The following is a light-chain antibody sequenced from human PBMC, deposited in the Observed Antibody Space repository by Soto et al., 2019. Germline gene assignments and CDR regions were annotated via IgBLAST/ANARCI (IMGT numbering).Light chain of an antibody. CDR2: DAS. Sequence: ALTQSPGTLSLSPGARAALSCRASQTVRNNYLARYQQKPGQAPRLLIYDASSRATGIPDRFSGGGSGTDFTLTIRRLEPEDFAVYYCQQYGSSYPWTFGQGTKVDIK. CDR1: QTVRNNY. J-gene: IGKJ1*01. V-gene: IGKV3-20*01. CDR3: QQYGSSYPWT.